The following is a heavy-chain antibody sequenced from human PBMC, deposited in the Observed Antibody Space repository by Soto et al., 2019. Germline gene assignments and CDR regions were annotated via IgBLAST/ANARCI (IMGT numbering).Heavy chain of an antibody. V-gene: IGHV4-30-2*01. CDR3: AAGAIFGGVPLDY. J-gene: IGHJ4*02. CDR1: GGSISSGGYS. D-gene: IGHD3-3*01. Sequence: QLQLQESGSGLVKPSQTLSLTCAVSGGSISSGGYSWSWIRQPPGKGLEWIGYIYHSGSTYYNPSLKGRVTITVDTPKNQFSLKLRSVAAADMAVYYCAAGAIFGGVPLDYWGQGTRVTVSS. CDR2: IYHSGST.